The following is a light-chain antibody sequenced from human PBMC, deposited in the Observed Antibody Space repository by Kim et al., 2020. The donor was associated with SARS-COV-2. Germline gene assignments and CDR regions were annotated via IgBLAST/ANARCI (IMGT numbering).Light chain of an antibody. V-gene: IGKV2D-29*01. CDR3: MQSTQPLLT. CDR2: EVY. CDR1: QSLLHSNGKTY. Sequence: PAYISCKSTQSLLHSNGKTYLYWYLQKPGQPPQPLIYEVYKRFSGVPDRFSGSGSGTDFTLKISRVEAEDVGVYLCMQSTQPLLTFGGGTKVDIK. J-gene: IGKJ4*01.